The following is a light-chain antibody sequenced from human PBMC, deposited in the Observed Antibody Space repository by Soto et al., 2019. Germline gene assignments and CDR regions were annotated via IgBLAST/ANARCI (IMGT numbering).Light chain of an antibody. CDR1: SSDVGAYNY. J-gene: IGLJ1*01. Sequence: ACRSRGQSGPIICTGTSSDVGAYNYVSWYQQYPAKAPKLIIYEVTKRPSGVPDRFSGSKSGNTASLTVSGLQAEDEADYYCSSYADNNRVFGTGTKVTVL. CDR2: EVT. CDR3: SSYADNNRV. V-gene: IGLV2-8*02.